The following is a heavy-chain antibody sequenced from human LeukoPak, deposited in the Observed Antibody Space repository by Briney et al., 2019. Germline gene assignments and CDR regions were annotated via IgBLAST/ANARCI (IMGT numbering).Heavy chain of an antibody. CDR3: TSGSTWPPGFDY. D-gene: IGHD6-13*01. J-gene: IGHJ4*02. V-gene: IGHV3-23*01. CDR2: ISGSGGST. Sequence: HPGGSLRLSCAASGFTFSSYGMSWVRQAPGKGLEWVSAISGSGGSTYYADSVKGRFTISRDNAKNSLYLQMNSLRAEDTAVYYCTSGSTWPPGFDYWGQGNLVTVSS. CDR1: GFTFSSYG.